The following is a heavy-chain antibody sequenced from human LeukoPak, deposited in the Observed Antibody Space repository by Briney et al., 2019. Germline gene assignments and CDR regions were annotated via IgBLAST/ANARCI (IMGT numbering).Heavy chain of an antibody. CDR1: GGSISSYY. J-gene: IGHJ4*02. CDR2: IYYSGST. V-gene: IGHV4-59*01. Sequence: SETLSLTCTVSGGSISSYYWSRIRQPPGKGLEWIGYIYYSGSTNYNPSLKSRVTISVDTSKNQFSLKLSSVTAADTAVYYCARGSGSYLSGWGQGTLVTVSS. D-gene: IGHD1-26*01. CDR3: ARGSGSYLSG.